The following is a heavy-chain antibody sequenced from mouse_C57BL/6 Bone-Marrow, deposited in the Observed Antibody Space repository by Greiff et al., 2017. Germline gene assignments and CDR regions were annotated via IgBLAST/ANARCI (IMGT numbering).Heavy chain of an antibody. CDR3: AGPYYYGSSYSWFAY. CDR2: IHPNSGST. J-gene: IGHJ3*01. Sequence: QVQLQQPGAELVKPGASVKLSCKASGYTFTSYWMHWVKQRPGQGLEWIGMIHPNSGSTNYNEKFKSKATLTVDKSSSTAYMQLSSLTSEDSAVYYWAGPYYYGSSYSWFAYWGQGTLVTVSA. V-gene: IGHV1-64*01. D-gene: IGHD1-1*01. CDR1: GYTFTSYW.